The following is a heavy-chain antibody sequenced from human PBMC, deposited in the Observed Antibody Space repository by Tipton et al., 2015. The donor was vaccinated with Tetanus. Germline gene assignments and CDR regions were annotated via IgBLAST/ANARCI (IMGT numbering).Heavy chain of an antibody. V-gene: IGHV4-31*03. CDR1: GGSIRSGGFY. D-gene: IGHD6-6*01. CDR3: ARRSVSARFDD. Sequence: TLSLTCTVSGGSIRSGGFYWSWIRQHPVKGLEWIGYIYYTGNTYYNPSLKSRVTISVDTSKNQFSLKPSSVTAADTAAYYCARRSVSARFDDWGQGTLVTVSS. CDR2: IYYTGNT. J-gene: IGHJ4*02.